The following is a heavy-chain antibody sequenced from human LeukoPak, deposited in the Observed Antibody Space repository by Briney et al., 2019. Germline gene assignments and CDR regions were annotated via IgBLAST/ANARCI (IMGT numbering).Heavy chain of an antibody. Sequence: YSGSTSYNPSLKSRVTISVDTSKNQFSLKLSSVTAADTAVYYCARDYGPPYYYDSNWFDPWGQGTLVTVSS. CDR2: YSGST. J-gene: IGHJ5*02. D-gene: IGHD3-22*01. CDR3: ARDYGPPYYYDSNWFDP. V-gene: IGHV4-39*07.